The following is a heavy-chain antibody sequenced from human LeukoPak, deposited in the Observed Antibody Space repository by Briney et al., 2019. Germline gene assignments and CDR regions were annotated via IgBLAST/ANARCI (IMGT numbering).Heavy chain of an antibody. CDR3: ARIMGMTTVTHDAFDI. CDR1: GYTFTGYY. V-gene: IGHV1-2*02. D-gene: IGHD4-17*01. CDR2: INPNSGGT. Sequence: ASVKVSCKASGYTFTGYYMHWVRQAPGQGLEWMGWINPNSGGTNYAQKFQGRVTMTRDTSISTAYMELGRLRSDDTVVYYCARIMGMTTVTHDAFDIWGQGTMVTVSS. J-gene: IGHJ3*02.